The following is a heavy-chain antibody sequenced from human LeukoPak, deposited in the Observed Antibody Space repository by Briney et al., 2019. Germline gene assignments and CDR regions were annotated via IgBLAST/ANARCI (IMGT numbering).Heavy chain of an antibody. J-gene: IGHJ4*02. D-gene: IGHD1-26*01. CDR3: AKDQGGGELPTLFAY. V-gene: IGHV3-30*02. Sequence: GGSLRLSCAASGFTFSSYGMHWVRQAPGKGLEWVAFIRYDGSNKYYADSVKGRFTISRDNSKNTLYLQMNSLRAEDTAVYYCAKDQGGGELPTLFAYWGQGTLVTVSS. CDR1: GFTFSSYG. CDR2: IRYDGSNK.